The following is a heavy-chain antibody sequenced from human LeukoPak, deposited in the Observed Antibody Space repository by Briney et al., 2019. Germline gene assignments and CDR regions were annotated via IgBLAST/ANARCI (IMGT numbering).Heavy chain of an antibody. J-gene: IGHJ4*02. CDR2: MNPNSGNT. CDR1: GDSFGTYG. V-gene: IGHV1-8*02. Sequence: ASVKVSCKASGDSFGTYGITWVRQATGQGLEWMGWMNPNSGNTGYAQKFQGRVTMTRNTSISTAYMELSSLRSEDTAVYYCAREATGVLDYWGQGTLVTVSS. CDR3: AREATGVLDY. D-gene: IGHD5-12*01.